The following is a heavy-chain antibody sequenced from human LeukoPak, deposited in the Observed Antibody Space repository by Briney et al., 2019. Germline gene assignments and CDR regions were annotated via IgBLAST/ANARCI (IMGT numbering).Heavy chain of an antibody. J-gene: IGHJ3*02. CDR2: WEN. CDR3: ARERNHAFDI. Sequence: SETLSLTCTVSGGSVSSGPYYWSWIRQPPGEGLEWIGWENNYNVSLESRVIISVDRSKNQFSLTFISVTAADTAVYYCARERNHAFDIWGQGTMVTVSS. D-gene: IGHD1-14*01. V-gene: IGHV4-61*01. CDR1: GGSVSSGPYY.